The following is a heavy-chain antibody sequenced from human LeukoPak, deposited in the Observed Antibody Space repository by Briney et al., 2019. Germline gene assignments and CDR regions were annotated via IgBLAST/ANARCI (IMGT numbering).Heavy chain of an antibody. V-gene: IGHV4-39*01. CDR2: IYYSGST. J-gene: IGHJ6*03. CDR3: ASVGYYYYMDV. CDR1: GGSISSSSYY. Sequence: SETLSLTCTVSGGSISSSSYYWGWIRQPPGKGLEWIGSIYYSGSTYYNPSLKSRITISVDTSKNQFSLKLSSVAAADAAVYYCASVGYYYYMDVWGKGTTVTVSS.